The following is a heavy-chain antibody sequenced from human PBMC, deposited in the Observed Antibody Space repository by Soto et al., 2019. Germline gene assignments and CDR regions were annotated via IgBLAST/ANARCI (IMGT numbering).Heavy chain of an antibody. CDR3: ARDRSTHDY. CDR1: GYTFSSYG. Sequence: ASVKVSCKASGYTFSSYGVSWVRQAPGQGLEWMGWISAYNGNTDYAQKFQDRVTMTTDTSTSTAYMELRSLSSDDTALYYCARDRSTHDYWGQGTLVTVSS. J-gene: IGHJ4*02. D-gene: IGHD1-1*01. CDR2: ISAYNGNT. V-gene: IGHV1-18*01.